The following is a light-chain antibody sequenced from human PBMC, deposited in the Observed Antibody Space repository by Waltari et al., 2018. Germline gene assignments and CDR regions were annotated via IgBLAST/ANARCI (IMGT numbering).Light chain of an antibody. V-gene: IGLV4-69*01. CDR1: SGHSTNA. CDR3: QAWGTGIQGV. Sequence: QLGLTQAPSSSASLGAPAKLTCLLSSGHSTNAVAWHQQQPEKGPRFLMKVNSDGSHSKGDGIPDRFSGSRSGAERYLTISSLQSEDEADYYCQAWGTGIQGVFGGGTKLTVL. CDR2: VNSDGSH. J-gene: IGLJ3*02.